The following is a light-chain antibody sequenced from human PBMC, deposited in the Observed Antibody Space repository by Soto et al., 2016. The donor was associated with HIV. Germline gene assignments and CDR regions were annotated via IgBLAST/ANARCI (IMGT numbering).Light chain of an antibody. J-gene: IGKJ2*01. CDR2: DVS. V-gene: IGKV1-9*01. CDR3: QQYFSSPYT. CDR1: QGVNSR. Sequence: DIQLTQSPSFLSASVGDRVTITCRTSQGVNSRLVWYQQKPKKAPKLLISDVSILQSGVPSRFSGSGSGTEFTLTISSLQSEDFATYYCQQYFSSPYTFGQGTELDIK.